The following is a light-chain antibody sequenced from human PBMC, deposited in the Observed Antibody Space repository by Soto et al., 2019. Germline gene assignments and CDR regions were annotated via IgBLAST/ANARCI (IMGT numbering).Light chain of an antibody. CDR3: SSYTGSAALVI. CDR2: DVS. Sequence: QSALTQPASVSGSLGQPITISCTGTSIDVGGYNYVSWYQQHPGQAPKLLIYDVSHRPSGISYRFSGSKSGNTASLTISGLQAEDEADYYCSSYTGSAALVIFGGGTKVTVL. CDR1: SIDVGGYNY. J-gene: IGLJ2*01. V-gene: IGLV2-14*03.